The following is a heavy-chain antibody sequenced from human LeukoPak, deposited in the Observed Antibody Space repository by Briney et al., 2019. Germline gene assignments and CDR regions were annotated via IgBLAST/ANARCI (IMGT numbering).Heavy chain of an antibody. Sequence: GGSLRLSCTASGFTFSNCAMSWVRQVPGKGLEWVSGISGSGGVTYSTDSAKGWFAISRDNSKNTLYLQMNSLGTEDTAVYYCAKDMVEGRMTNLLDYWGQGALVTVSS. V-gene: IGHV3-23*01. CDR3: AKDMVEGRMTNLLDY. CDR2: ISGSGGVT. J-gene: IGHJ4*02. D-gene: IGHD4/OR15-4a*01. CDR1: GFTFSNCA.